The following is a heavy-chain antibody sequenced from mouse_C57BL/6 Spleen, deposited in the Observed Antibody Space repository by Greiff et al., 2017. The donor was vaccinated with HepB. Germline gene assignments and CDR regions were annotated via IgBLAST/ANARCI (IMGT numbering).Heavy chain of an antibody. CDR1: GYAFSSSW. V-gene: IGHV1-82*01. CDR2: IYPGDGDT. D-gene: IGHD1-1*01. CDR3: ARSFYYCSSYWYFDV. J-gene: IGHJ1*03. Sequence: QVQLKESGPELVKPGASVKISCKASGYAFSSSWMNWVKQRPGKGLEWIGRIYPGDGDTNYNGKFKGKATLTADKSSSTAYMPLSSLTSEDSAVYFCARSFYYCSSYWYFDVWGTGTTVTVSS.